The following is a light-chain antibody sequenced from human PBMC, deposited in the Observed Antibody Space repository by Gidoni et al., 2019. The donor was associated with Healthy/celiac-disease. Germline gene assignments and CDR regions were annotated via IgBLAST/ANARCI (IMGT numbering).Light chain of an antibody. CDR2: LGS. V-gene: IGKV2-28*01. CDR1: QSLLHSNGYNY. Sequence: DIVMTQSPLSLPVTPGAPASISCRSSQSLLHSNGYNYLDWYLQKPGQSPQLLIYLGSNRASGVPDRFSGSGSGTDFTLKISRVEAEDVGVYYCMQALQTPFTFXPXTKVDIK. J-gene: IGKJ3*01. CDR3: MQALQTPFT.